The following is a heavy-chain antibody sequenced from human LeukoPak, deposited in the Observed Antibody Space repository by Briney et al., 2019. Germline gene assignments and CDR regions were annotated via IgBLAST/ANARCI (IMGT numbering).Heavy chain of an antibody. D-gene: IGHD3-22*01. CDR3: IGYYDSSGYSFDY. CDR1: GYTFTGYY. J-gene: IGHJ4*02. Sequence: GASVKVSCKASGYTFTGYYMHWLRQAPGQGLEWMGRINPNSGGTNYAQKFQGRVTMTRDTSISTAYMELSRLRSDDTAVYYCIGYYDSSGYSFDYWGQGTLVTVSS. V-gene: IGHV1-2*06. CDR2: INPNSGGT.